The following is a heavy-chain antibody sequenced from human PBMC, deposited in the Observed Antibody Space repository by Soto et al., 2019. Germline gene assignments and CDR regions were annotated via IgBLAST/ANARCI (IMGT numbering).Heavy chain of an antibody. J-gene: IGHJ3*02. CDR1: GGSFSGYY. V-gene: IGHV4-34*01. Sequence: SETLSLTCAVYGGSFSGYYWSWIRQPPGKGLEWIGEINHSGSTNYNPSLKSRVTISVDTSKNQFSLKLSSVTAADTAVYYCAKTFYYDSSGYDAFDIWGQGTMVTVSS. CDR2: INHSGST. D-gene: IGHD3-22*01. CDR3: AKTFYYDSSGYDAFDI.